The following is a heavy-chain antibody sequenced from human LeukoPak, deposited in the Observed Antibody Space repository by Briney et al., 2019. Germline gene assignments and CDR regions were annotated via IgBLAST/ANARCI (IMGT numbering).Heavy chain of an antibody. Sequence: GGSLRLSCAASGSTFSSYSMNWVRQAPGKGLEWVSYISSSSSTIYYADSVKGRFTISRDNAKNSLYLQMNSLRAEDTAVYYCVRDRRMVRYYFDYWGQGTLVTVSS. CDR2: ISSSSSTI. CDR3: VRDRRMVRYYFDY. CDR1: GSTFSSYS. V-gene: IGHV3-48*01. D-gene: IGHD3-10*01. J-gene: IGHJ4*02.